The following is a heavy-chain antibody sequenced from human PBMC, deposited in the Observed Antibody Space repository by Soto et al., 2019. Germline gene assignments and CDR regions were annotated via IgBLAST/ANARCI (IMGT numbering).Heavy chain of an antibody. J-gene: IGHJ4*02. V-gene: IGHV3-23*01. CDR1: GFTFSSYA. CDR2: ISGSGGST. D-gene: IGHD3-22*01. CDR3: ASTLMGYDSSGYYYAARYFDY. Sequence: PGGSLRLSCAASGFTFSSYAMSWVRQAPGKGLEWVSAISGSGGSTYYADSVKGRFTISRDNSKNTLYLQMNSLRAEDTAVYYCASTLMGYDSSGYYYAARYFDYWGQGTLVTVS.